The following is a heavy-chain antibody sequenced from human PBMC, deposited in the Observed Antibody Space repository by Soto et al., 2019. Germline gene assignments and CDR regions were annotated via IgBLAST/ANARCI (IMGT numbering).Heavy chain of an antibody. CDR2: INHLGSI. V-gene: IGHV4-34*01. Sequence: SETLSLTCVVSGGYLRDYFCSWISQPKGMALEWIGEINHLGSINYNPSLKSRVTMSVDTSKNQFSLTLNSVTAADTATYYCARGGISHWAYFYYMDVWDRGTTVT. J-gene: IGHJ6*03. CDR3: ARGGISHWAYFYYMDV. D-gene: IGHD2-21*01. CDR1: GGYLRDYF.